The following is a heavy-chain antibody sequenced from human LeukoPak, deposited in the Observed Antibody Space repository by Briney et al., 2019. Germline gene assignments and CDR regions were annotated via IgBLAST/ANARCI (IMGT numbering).Heavy chain of an antibody. CDR1: GFTFSSYA. CDR2: ISGSGGGT. CDR3: ATGSGSYSY. J-gene: IGHJ4*02. V-gene: IGHV3-23*01. D-gene: IGHD3-10*01. Sequence: GGSLRLSCAASGFTFSSYAMSWVHQAPGKGLEWVSTISGSGGGTYYADSVKGRFTISRDNSKKMLYLQMNSLRAEDTAVYYCATGSGSYSYWGQGTLVTVSS.